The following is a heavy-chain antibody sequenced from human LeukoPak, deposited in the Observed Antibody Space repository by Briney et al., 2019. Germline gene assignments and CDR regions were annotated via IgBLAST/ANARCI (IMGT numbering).Heavy chain of an antibody. V-gene: IGHV3-30-3*01. Sequence: GGSLRLSCAASGFTFSSYAMHWVRQAPGKGLEWVAVISYDGSNKYYADSVKGRFTISRDNSKNTLYLQMNSLRAEDTAVYYCARDATGGSYLNYWGQGTLVTVSS. CDR3: ARDATGGSYLNY. CDR1: GFTFSSYA. D-gene: IGHD2-8*02. CDR2: ISYDGSNK. J-gene: IGHJ4*02.